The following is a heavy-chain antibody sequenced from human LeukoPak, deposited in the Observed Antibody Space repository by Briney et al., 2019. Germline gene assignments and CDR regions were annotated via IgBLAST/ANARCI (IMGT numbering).Heavy chain of an antibody. CDR2: INPNSGGT. CDR1: GYTFTGYY. V-gene: IGHV1-2*02. CDR3: ARGRSSGWSIRFDY. J-gene: IGHJ4*02. D-gene: IGHD6-19*01. Sequence: GASVKVSCKASGYTFTGYYMHWVRQAPGQGLEWMGWINPNSGGTNYAQKFQDRVTMTRDTSISTAYMELSRLRSDDTAVYYCARGRSSGWSIRFDYWGQGTLVTVSS.